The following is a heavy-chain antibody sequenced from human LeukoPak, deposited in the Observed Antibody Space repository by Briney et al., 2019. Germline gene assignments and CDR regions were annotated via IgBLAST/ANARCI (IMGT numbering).Heavy chain of an antibody. CDR2: MNPNSGNT. CDR1: GYTFTSYD. Sequence: GASVTVSCKASGYTFTSYDINWVRQATGQGLEWMGWMNPNSGNTGYAQKFQGRVTMTRNTSISTAYMELSSLRSEDTAVYYCARGVRATKNLIVVVNRAYYFDYWGQGTLVTVSS. D-gene: IGHD3-22*01. J-gene: IGHJ4*02. V-gene: IGHV1-8*01. CDR3: ARGVRATKNLIVVVNRAYYFDY.